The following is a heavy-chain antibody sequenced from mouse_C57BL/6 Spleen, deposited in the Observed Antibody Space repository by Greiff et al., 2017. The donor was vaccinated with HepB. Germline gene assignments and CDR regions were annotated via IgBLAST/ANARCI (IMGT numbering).Heavy chain of an antibody. CDR2: IYPGSGST. Sequence: QVQLQQPGAELVKPGASVKMSCKASGYTFTSYWITWVKQRPGQGLEWIGDIYPGSGSTNYNEKFKSKATLTVDTSSSTAYMQLSSLTSEDSAVYYCARKAFDRFGSYFDYWGQGTTLTVSS. J-gene: IGHJ2*01. CDR1: GYTFTSYW. CDR3: ARKAFDRFGSYFDY. D-gene: IGHD1-1*02. V-gene: IGHV1-55*01.